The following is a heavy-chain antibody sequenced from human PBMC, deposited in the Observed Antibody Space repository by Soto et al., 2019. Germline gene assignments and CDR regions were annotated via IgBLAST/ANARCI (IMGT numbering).Heavy chain of an antibody. V-gene: IGHV4-4*07. CDR3: AREPLAHSYFDF. CDR1: GDSVSSHY. Sequence: SETLSLTCTVSGDSVSSHYWSWIRQPAGKGLEWLGRLYNDERTNYNPSLKSRATMSMDTSKNQFSLKLTSVTAADSAVYFCAREPLAHSYFDFWGQGIMVT. CDR2: LYNDERT. J-gene: IGHJ4*02.